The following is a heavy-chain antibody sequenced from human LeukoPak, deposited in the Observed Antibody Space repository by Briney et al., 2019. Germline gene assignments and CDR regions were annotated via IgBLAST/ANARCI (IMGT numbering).Heavy chain of an antibody. Sequence: SETLSLTCGVCGGSISSTNWWTWVRQPPGGGLEWIGEVHLNGRTHYSSSLESRVTMSVDMSENHISLKLTSVTAADTAVYYCARHGDYYDSSGREAGRGAFDIWGQGTMVTVSS. J-gene: IGHJ3*02. V-gene: IGHV4-4*02. CDR3: ARHGDYYDSSGREAGRGAFDI. CDR1: GGSISSTNW. D-gene: IGHD3-22*01. CDR2: VHLNGRT.